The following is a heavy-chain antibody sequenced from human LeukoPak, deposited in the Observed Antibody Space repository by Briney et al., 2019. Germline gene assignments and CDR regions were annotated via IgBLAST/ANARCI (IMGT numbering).Heavy chain of an antibody. CDR3: TSFGVDNYYMDV. J-gene: IGHJ6*03. CDR1: GYTFTSYD. CDR2: MNPNSGNT. V-gene: IGHV1-8*01. Sequence: ASMKVSCKASGYTFTSYDINWVRQATGQGLEWMGWMNPNSGNTGYAQKFQGRVTMTRNTSISTAYMELSSLRSEDTAVYYCTSFGVDNYYMDVWGKGTTVTVSS. D-gene: IGHD3-3*01.